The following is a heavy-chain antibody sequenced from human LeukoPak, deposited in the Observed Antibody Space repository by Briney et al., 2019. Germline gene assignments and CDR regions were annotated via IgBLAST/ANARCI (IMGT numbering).Heavy chain of an antibody. CDR3: AKQSTMIRAIGAFDF. J-gene: IGHJ3*01. CDR2: ISWNSGTI. D-gene: IGHD3-10*01. Sequence: GRSLRLSCAASGFTFDDYAIHWVRQAPGKGLEWVSGISWNSGTIGYADSVMGRFTISRDNANNSLYLQMNSLGAEDTALYYCAKQSTMIRAIGAFDFWGQGTVVTVSS. V-gene: IGHV3-9*01. CDR1: GFTFDDYA.